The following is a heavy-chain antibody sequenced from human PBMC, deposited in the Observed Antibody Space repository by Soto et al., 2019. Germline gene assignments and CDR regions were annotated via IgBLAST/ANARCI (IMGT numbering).Heavy chain of an antibody. J-gene: IGHJ4*02. CDR3: SRVGANPAFDY. V-gene: IGHV3-74*01. CDR1: GFTFSSYW. CDR2: INSDGSST. D-gene: IGHD2-15*01. Sequence: GGSLRLSCAASGFTFSSYWMHWVRQAPGKGLVWVSRINSDGSSTSYADSVKGRFTISRDNAKNTLYLQMNSLRAEDTAVYYCSRVGANPAFDYCGQGTMVTVSS.